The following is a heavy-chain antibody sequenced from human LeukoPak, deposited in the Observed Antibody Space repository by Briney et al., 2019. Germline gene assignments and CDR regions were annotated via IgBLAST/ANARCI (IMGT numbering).Heavy chain of an antibody. CDR2: ISSSSSTI. Sequence: SYISSSSSTIYYADSVKGRFTISRDNAKNSLYLQMNSLRAEDTAVYYCASQQWLVPPFDYWGQGTLVTVSS. D-gene: IGHD6-19*01. V-gene: IGHV3-48*01. J-gene: IGHJ4*02. CDR3: ASQQWLVPPFDY.